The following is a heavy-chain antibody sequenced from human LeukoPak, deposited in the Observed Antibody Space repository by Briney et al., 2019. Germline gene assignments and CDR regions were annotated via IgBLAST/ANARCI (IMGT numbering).Heavy chain of an antibody. CDR3: ARVLGSRVDP. CDR2: INANSGDT. Sequence: GASVKVSCKTSGYTFTASYMHWVRQAPGQGLEWMGWINANSGDTDYAPKFQGRVTITRDTSISTAYMEVTRLTSDDTAIYYCARVLGSRVDPWGQGTLVTVTS. CDR1: GYTFTASY. J-gene: IGHJ5*02. V-gene: IGHV1-2*02.